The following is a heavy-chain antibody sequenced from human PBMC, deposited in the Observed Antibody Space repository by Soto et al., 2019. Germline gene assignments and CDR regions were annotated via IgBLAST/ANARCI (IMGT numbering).Heavy chain of an antibody. V-gene: IGHV4-31*03. J-gene: IGHJ4*02. Sequence: PSETLSVTCSVSGASIRSGGYYWSWLRQSPGKGLEWIGHIYYTGSTFYSPSLKSRLTISLDASKNQFSLDLRSVTAADTAMYYCARIEMASIKWGRGTLVTVSS. CDR1: GASIRSGGYY. CDR2: IYYTGST. CDR3: ARIEMASIK.